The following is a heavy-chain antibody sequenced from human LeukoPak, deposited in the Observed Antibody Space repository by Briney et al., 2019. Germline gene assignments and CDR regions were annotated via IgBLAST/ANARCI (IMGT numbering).Heavy chain of an antibody. Sequence: GGSLRLSCAASGFTFSSYSMNWVRQAPGKGLEWVSSISSSSYIYSADSVKGRFTISRDNAKNSLYLQMNSLRVEDTAVYNCAGVMGRYCSSTSSYVDYWGQGTLVTVSS. CDR1: GFTFSSYS. V-gene: IGHV3-21*01. CDR3: AGVMGRYCSSTSSYVDY. CDR2: ISSSSYI. D-gene: IGHD2-2*01. J-gene: IGHJ4*02.